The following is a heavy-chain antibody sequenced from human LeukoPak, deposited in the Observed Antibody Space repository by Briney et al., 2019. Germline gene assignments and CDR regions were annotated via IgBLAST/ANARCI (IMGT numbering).Heavy chain of an antibody. CDR3: AKNCPVAESSWYLNGCDY. CDR1: GFTFSSYG. J-gene: IGHJ4*02. CDR2: ISYDGSNK. V-gene: IGHV3-30*18. D-gene: IGHD6-13*01. Sequence: QPGGSLRLSCAASGFTFSSYGMHWVRQAPGKGLEWVAVISYDGSNKYYADSVKGRFTISRDNSKNTLYLQMNSLRAEDTAVYYCAKNCPVAESSWYLNGCDYWGQGTLVTVSS.